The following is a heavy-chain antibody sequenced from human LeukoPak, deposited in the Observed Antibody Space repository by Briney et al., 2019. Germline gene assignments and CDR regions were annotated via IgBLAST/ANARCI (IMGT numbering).Heavy chain of an antibody. V-gene: IGHV4-39*01. CDR2: IYYSGST. CDR3: ARQGYSSGWYPGSFDY. J-gene: IGHJ4*02. D-gene: IGHD6-19*01. CDR1: GGSISSSSYY. Sequence: ASETLSLTCTVSGGSISSSSYYWGWIRQPPGKGLEWIGSIYYSGSTNYNPSLKSRVTISVDTSKNQFSLKLSSVTAADTAVYYCARQGYSSGWYPGSFDYWGQGTLVTVSS.